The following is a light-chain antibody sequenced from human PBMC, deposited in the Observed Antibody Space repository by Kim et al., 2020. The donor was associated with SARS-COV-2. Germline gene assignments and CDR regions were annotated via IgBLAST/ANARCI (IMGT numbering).Light chain of an antibody. Sequence: SVGRGQTARFTSGGNPIGSKNVRWYQQQPGRAPVVVIYRGNSRPSGIPDRFSGSNAESTATLAISRVQAGDEADYYGHVWDSGGVVFGGGTQLTVL. CDR2: RGN. CDR3: HVWDSGGVV. CDR1: PIGSKN. V-gene: IGLV3-9*01. J-gene: IGLJ2*01.